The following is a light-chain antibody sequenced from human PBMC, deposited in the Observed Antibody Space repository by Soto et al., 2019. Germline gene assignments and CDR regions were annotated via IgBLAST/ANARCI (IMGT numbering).Light chain of an antibody. Sequence: QSALTQPPSASGSPGQSVTISCTGTSSDVGGYNYVSWYQQHPGKAPKLMIYEVIKRPSGVPDRFSGSKSGNTASLTVSGLQAEDEADYYCSSYAGSSPYVFGTGTKVTVL. CDR3: SSYAGSSPYV. V-gene: IGLV2-8*01. CDR1: SSDVGGYNY. J-gene: IGLJ1*01. CDR2: EVI.